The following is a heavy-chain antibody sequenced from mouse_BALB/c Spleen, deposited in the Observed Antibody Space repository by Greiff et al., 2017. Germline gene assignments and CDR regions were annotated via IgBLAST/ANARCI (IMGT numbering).Heavy chain of an antibody. V-gene: IGHV5-6-5*01. Sequence: EVQGVESGGGLVKPGGSLKLSCAASGFTFSSYAMSWVRQTPEKRLEWVASISSGGSTYYPDSVKGRFTISRDNARNILYLQMSSLRSEDTAMYYCARGQLLRPDYWGQGTTLTVSS. CDR1: GFTFSSYA. D-gene: IGHD1-2*01. CDR2: ISSGGST. J-gene: IGHJ2*01. CDR3: ARGQLLRPDY.